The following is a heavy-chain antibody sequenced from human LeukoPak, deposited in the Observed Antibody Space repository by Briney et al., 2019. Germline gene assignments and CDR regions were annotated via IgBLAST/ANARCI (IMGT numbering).Heavy chain of an antibody. Sequence: PGGSLRLSCAASGFTFSRYEMNWVRQAQGKGLGWVSYISSSGSTIYYADSVKGRFTISRDNAKNSLYLQMNSLRAEDTAVYYCARGLAGTDAFDIWGQGTMVTVSS. CDR2: ISSSGSTI. J-gene: IGHJ3*02. V-gene: IGHV3-48*03. CDR3: ARGLAGTDAFDI. D-gene: IGHD6-19*01. CDR1: GFTFSRYE.